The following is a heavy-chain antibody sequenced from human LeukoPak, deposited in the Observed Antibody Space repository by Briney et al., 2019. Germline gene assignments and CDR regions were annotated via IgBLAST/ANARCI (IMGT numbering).Heavy chain of an antibody. D-gene: IGHD4-17*01. CDR1: GYTFTSYG. CDR2: IIPILGIA. CDR3: ARGGTTVTALGY. Sequence: SVKVSCKASGYTFTSYGISWVRQAPGQGLEWMGRIIPILGIANYAQKFQGRVTITADKSTSTAYMELSSLRSEDTAVYYCARGGTTVTALGYWGQGTLVTVSS. V-gene: IGHV1-69*04. J-gene: IGHJ4*02.